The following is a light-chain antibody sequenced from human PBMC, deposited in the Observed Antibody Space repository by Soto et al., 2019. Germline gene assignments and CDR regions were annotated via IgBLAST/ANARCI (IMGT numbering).Light chain of an antibody. CDR2: EVN. CDR1: SSNVGSYKL. J-gene: IGLJ1*01. V-gene: IGLV2-23*02. CDR3: CSSGGSPTYV. Sequence: QSALTQPASVSGSPGQSIIIFCTGSSSNVGSYKLVSWYQQHPGKAPKLMIFEVNKRPSGVSNRFSGSKSGNTASLTISGLKVEDEADYYCCSSGGSPTYVFGTGTKLTVL.